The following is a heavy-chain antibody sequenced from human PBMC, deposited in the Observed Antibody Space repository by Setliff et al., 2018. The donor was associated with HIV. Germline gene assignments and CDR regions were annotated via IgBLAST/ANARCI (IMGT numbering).Heavy chain of an antibody. CDR1: GGTFSSYG. CDR2: VIPLFGTE. J-gene: IGHJ6*02. CDR3: ARPAVLISTDYYYYMDV. Sequence: GASVKVSCKSSGGTFSSYGVPWVRQAPGQGLEWMGGVIPLFGTEKVAQKFQGRVTITADESTNTAYMELSSLRSEDTAIYYCARPAVLISTDYYYYMDVWGQGTTVTVSS. V-gene: IGHV1-69*13. D-gene: IGHD4-17*01.